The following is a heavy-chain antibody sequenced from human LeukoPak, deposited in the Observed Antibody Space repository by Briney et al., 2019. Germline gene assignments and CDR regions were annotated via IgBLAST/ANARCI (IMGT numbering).Heavy chain of an antibody. CDR2: ISSSSSYI. CDR3: ARLYCSSTSCPIDY. D-gene: IGHD2-2*01. J-gene: IGHJ4*02. CDR1: GFTFSSYS. Sequence: GGSLRLSCAASGFTFSSYSMNWVRQAPGKGLEWVSSISSSSSYIYYADSVKGRFTISRDNAKNSLYLQMNSLRAEDTAVYYCARLYCSSTSCPIDYWGQGTLVTVSS. V-gene: IGHV3-21*01.